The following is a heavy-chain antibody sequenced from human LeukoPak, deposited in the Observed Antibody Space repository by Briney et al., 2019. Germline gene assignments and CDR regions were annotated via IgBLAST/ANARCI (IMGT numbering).Heavy chain of an antibody. J-gene: IGHJ4*02. Sequence: GESLKISCKGSGYSFTDYWIGWVRQMPGKGLEWMGFIYPGDSDTRYSPSFQGQVTISADKSISTAYLQWSSLKASDTAMYYCARGYYDSSGAYTASYDYWGQGTLVTVSS. V-gene: IGHV5-51*01. CDR1: GYSFTDYW. D-gene: IGHD3-22*01. CDR2: IYPGDSDT. CDR3: ARGYYDSSGAYTASYDY.